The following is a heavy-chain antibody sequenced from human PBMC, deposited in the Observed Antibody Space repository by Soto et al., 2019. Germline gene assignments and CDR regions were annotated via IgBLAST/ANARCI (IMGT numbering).Heavy chain of an antibody. D-gene: IGHD3-3*01. Sequence: VQLVESGGGVVQPGRSLRLSCAASGFTFSSYGMHWVRQAPGKGLEWVAVIWYDGSNKYYADSVKGRFTISRDNSKNTLYLQMNSLRAEDTAVYYCARDEGLQILNYWGQGTLVTVSS. CDR2: IWYDGSNK. CDR1: GFTFSSYG. CDR3: ARDEGLQILNY. V-gene: IGHV3-33*01. J-gene: IGHJ4*02.